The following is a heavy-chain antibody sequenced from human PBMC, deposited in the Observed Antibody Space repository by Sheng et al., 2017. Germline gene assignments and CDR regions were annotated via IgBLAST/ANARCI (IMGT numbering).Heavy chain of an antibody. CDR2: IYYSGST. J-gene: IGHJ5*02. Sequence: QVQLQESGPGLVKPSETLSLTCTVSGGSISSYYWSWIRQPPGKGLEWIGYIYYSGSTNYNPSLKSRVTISVDTSKNQFSLKLSSVTAADTAVYYCARALEWELPNWFDPWGQGTLVTVSS. CDR1: GGSISSYY. V-gene: IGHV4-59*01. CDR3: ARALEWELPNWFDP. D-gene: IGHD1-26*01.